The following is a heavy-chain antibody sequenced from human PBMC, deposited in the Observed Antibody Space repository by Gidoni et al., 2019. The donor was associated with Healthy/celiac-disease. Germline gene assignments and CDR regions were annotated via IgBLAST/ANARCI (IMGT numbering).Heavy chain of an antibody. Sequence: QVQLQESGPGLVKPSQTLSLTCTVSGGSISSGGYYWSWIRQHPGKGLEWIGYIYYSGSPYYIPSLKSRVTISVDTSKNQFSLKLSSVTAADTAVYYCARTVVVVVAAIDAVNAFDIWGQGTMVTVSS. CDR1: GGSISSGGYY. D-gene: IGHD2-15*01. CDR2: IYYSGSP. V-gene: IGHV4-31*03. CDR3: ARTVVVVVAAIDAVNAFDI. J-gene: IGHJ3*02.